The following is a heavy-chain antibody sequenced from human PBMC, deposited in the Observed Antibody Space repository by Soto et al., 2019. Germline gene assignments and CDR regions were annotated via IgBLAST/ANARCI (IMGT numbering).Heavy chain of an antibody. Sequence: QVQLVESGGGVVXPGRSLRLSCAASGFTFSSYAMHWVRQAPGKGLEWVAVISYDGNNKYYVDSVKGRFTISRDNSKNTLYLQMNSLRAEDTAIYYCARDVNYGDYFSYAFDMWGQGTMVTVSS. J-gene: IGHJ3*02. CDR2: ISYDGNNK. CDR3: ARDVNYGDYFSYAFDM. D-gene: IGHD4-17*01. V-gene: IGHV3-30-3*01. CDR1: GFTFSSYA.